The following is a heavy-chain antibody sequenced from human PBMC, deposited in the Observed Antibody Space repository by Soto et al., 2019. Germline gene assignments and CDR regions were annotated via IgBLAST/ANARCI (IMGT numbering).Heavy chain of an antibody. CDR2: INSDGSST. CDR3: ARDSNDYYYYYMNV. CDR1: GFTFSSYW. Sequence: EVQLVESGGGLVQPGGSLRLSCAASGFTFSSYWMHWVRQAPGKGLVWVSRINSDGSSTSYADSVKGRFTISRDNAKNTLYLQMKILRAEDTAVYYCARDSNDYYYYYMNVWGKGTTVTVSS. J-gene: IGHJ6*03. V-gene: IGHV3-74*01.